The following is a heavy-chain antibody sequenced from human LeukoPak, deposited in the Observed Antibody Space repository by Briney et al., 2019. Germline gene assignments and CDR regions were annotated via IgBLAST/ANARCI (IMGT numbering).Heavy chain of an antibody. Sequence: ASVKVSCKASGYTFTSYGISWVRQAPGQGLEWMGWISAYNGNTNYAQKLQGRVTMTTDTSTCTAYMELRSLRSDHTPVYYCASVQESGSYYHHYWGQGTLVTVSS. V-gene: IGHV1-18*01. D-gene: IGHD1-26*01. CDR1: GYTFTSYG. CDR3: ASVQESGSYYHHY. J-gene: IGHJ4*02. CDR2: ISAYNGNT.